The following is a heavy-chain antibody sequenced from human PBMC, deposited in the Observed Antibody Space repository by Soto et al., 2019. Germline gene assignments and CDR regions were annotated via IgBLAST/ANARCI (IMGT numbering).Heavy chain of an antibody. CDR2: MSYDGRDK. Sequence: QVQLVESGGGVVQPGRSLRLSCAASGCTFISYGMHWVRQAPGKGLEWLAVMSYDGRDKYYADSVRGRFTISRDNSKNTVYLQLNSLRVEDTAVYYCAKARSGSWHEGYYFDNWGQGTLVTVSS. V-gene: IGHV3-30*18. D-gene: IGHD2-15*01. CDR1: GCTFISYG. J-gene: IGHJ4*02. CDR3: AKARSGSWHEGYYFDN.